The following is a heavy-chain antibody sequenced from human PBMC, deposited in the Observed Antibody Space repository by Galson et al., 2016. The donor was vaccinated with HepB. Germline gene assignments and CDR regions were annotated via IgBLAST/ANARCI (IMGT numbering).Heavy chain of an antibody. D-gene: IGHD3-9*01. V-gene: IGHV3-33*01. CDR3: AREGPQTGTSSFDI. J-gene: IGHJ3*02. Sequence: SLRLSCAASGFTFSDYGMHWVRQAPGKGLEWAASIWWDGTHDSYTDSVKGRFTVSRDNSKNTVHLEMNGLRLEDTAVYYCAREGPQTGTSSFDIWGQGTNVTVSS. CDR2: IWWDGTHD. CDR1: GFTFSDYG.